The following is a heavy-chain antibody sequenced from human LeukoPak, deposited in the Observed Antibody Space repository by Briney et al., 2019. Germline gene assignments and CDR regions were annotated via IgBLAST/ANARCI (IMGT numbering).Heavy chain of an antibody. J-gene: IGHJ5*02. V-gene: IGHV4-38-2*02. D-gene: IGHD3/OR15-3a*01. Sequence: SETLSLTCTVSAYSITNDNYWIWIRQSPGTGPEWIGSIYHSGTAYYNPSLKSRVTILADTSKNQFSLKLNSVTATDTAVYYCAKEVARRTGGFDPWGQGTLVTVSS. CDR3: AKEVARRTGGFDP. CDR1: AYSITNDNY. CDR2: IYHSGTA.